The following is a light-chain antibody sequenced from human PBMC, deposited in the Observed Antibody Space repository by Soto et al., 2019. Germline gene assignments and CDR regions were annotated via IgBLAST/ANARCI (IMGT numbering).Light chain of an antibody. CDR1: QRLGSD. CDR3: QQYYNWPWT. J-gene: IGKJ1*01. CDR2: WAS. V-gene: IGKV3-15*01. Sequence: EIVMTQSPGTLSLSPGDTATLSCMASQRLGSDLTWDQQKPGQAPRLLIFWASARPTGIPARISGRGSGTEFTLTLSSLRSEDFAVYFCQQYYNWPWTFGQGTKVDIK.